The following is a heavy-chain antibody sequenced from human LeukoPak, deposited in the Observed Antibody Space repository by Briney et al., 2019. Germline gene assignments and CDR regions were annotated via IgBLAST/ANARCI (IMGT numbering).Heavy chain of an antibody. J-gene: IGHJ3*02. CDR1: GFTLSSYE. V-gene: IGHV3-48*03. CDR3: ARDRPENYYDSSGTDDFDI. Sequence: PGGPLTLSCAASGFTLSSYEMHWVRQAPGKGLEWVSYISSSGSTIYYADSVNGRFTISRDNAKNSLYLQMNSLRAEDAAVYYCARDRPENYYDSSGTDDFDIWGQGTMVTVSS. CDR2: ISSSGSTI. D-gene: IGHD3-22*01.